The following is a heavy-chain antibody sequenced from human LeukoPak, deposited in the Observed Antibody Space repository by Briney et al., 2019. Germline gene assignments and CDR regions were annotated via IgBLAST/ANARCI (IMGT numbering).Heavy chain of an antibody. V-gene: IGHV3-30*18. CDR1: GFTFSSYG. Sequence: PGRSLRLSCAASGFTFSSYGMHWVRQAPGKGLEWVAVISYDGSNKYYADSVKGRFTTSRDNSKNTLSLQMNSLRAEDTAVYYCAKDSSAYYRYFDYWGQGTLVIVSS. CDR2: ISYDGSNK. J-gene: IGHJ4*02. CDR3: AKDSSAYYRYFDY. D-gene: IGHD3-22*01.